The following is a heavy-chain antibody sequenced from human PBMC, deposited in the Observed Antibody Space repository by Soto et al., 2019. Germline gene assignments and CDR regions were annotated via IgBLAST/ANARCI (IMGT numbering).Heavy chain of an antibody. J-gene: IGHJ5*02. Sequence: QVQLVESGGGVVQPGRSLRLSCAASGFTFSSYAMHWVRQAPGKGLEWVAVISYDGSNKYYADSVKGRFTISRDNSKNTLYLQMISLRAEDTAVYYCARDALYTYGDLYDWFDPWGQGTLVTVSS. D-gene: IGHD4-17*01. V-gene: IGHV3-30-3*01. CDR3: ARDALYTYGDLYDWFDP. CDR2: ISYDGSNK. CDR1: GFTFSSYA.